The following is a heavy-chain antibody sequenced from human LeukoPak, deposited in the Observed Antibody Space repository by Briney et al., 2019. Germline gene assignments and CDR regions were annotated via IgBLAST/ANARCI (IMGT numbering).Heavy chain of an antibody. J-gene: IGHJ6*03. CDR2: ISSSSSTI. CDR3: ARSGTRLYYYMDV. D-gene: IGHD2-15*01. CDR1: GFTVSSNY. V-gene: IGHV3-48*01. Sequence: GGSLRLSCAASGFTVSSNYMSWVRQAPGKGLEWVSYISSSSSTIYYADSVKGRFSISRDNAKKSLYLQMNSLRAEDTAVYYCARSGTRLYYYMDVWGKGTTVTVSS.